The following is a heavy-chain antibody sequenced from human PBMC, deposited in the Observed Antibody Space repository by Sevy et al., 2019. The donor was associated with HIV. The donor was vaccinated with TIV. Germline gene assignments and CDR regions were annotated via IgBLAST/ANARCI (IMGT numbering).Heavy chain of an antibody. D-gene: IGHD3-22*01. CDR1: GKTLSDLS. V-gene: IGHV1-24*01. CDR2: FDPEDGET. Sequence: ASVKVSCKVSGKTLSDLSMHWVRQAPGKGLEWMGGFDPEDGETLYAQNFRARVTMTEDTSTAYMELSSLRSEDTAVYYCATTKDYYDSSGDPFDYWGQGSLVTVSS. CDR3: ATTKDYYDSSGDPFDY. J-gene: IGHJ4*02.